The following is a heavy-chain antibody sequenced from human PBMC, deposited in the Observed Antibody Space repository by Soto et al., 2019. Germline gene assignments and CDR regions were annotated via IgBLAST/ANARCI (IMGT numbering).Heavy chain of an antibody. Sequence: ASVKVSCKVSGYTLTELSMHWVRQAPGKRLEWMGGFDPEDGETIYAQKFQGRVTMTEDTSTDTAYMELSSLRSEDTAVYYCATAGIYPSAGYYYGMDVWGQGTTVTVSS. J-gene: IGHJ6*02. D-gene: IGHD6-13*01. CDR2: FDPEDGET. CDR1: GYTLTELS. CDR3: ATAGIYPSAGYYYGMDV. V-gene: IGHV1-24*01.